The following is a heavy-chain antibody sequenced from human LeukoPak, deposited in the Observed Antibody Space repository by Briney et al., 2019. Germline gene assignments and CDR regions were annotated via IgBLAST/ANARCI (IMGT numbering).Heavy chain of an antibody. Sequence: ASVKVSCKASGYTFTSYDINWVRQATGQGLEWMGWINPNSGNTGYAQKFQGRVTMTRNTSISTAYMELSSLRSEDTAVYYCARGASVYYDFWSGYPKRGAYFDYWGQGTLVTVSS. D-gene: IGHD3-3*01. CDR1: GYTFTSYD. J-gene: IGHJ4*02. V-gene: IGHV1-8*01. CDR2: INPNSGNT. CDR3: ARGASVYYDFWSGYPKRGAYFDY.